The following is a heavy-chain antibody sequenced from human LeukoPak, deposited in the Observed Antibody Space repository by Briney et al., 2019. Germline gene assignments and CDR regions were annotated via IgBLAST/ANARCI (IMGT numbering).Heavy chain of an antibody. J-gene: IGHJ4*02. CDR3: AKGSNNYPDNFDY. V-gene: IGHV3-73*01. Sequence: GGSLRLSCAASGFIFSGSAMHWVRQASGKGLEWVGRIRTKANSYATTYAASVKGRFTISRDDSENTAYLQMNSLKTEDTAVYYCAKGSNNYPDNFDYWGQGTLVTVSS. D-gene: IGHD1-1*01. CDR1: GFIFSGSA. CDR2: IRTKANSYAT.